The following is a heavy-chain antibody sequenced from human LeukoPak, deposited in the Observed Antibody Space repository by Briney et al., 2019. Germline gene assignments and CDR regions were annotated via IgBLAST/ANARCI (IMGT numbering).Heavy chain of an antibody. CDR3: AKGSSSSI. CDR1: GFDVSINY. V-gene: IGHV3-66*01. D-gene: IGHD6-13*01. Sequence: PGGSLRLSCAASGFDVSINYMNWIRQSPEKGLEWVSIIHDDGSTYYADSVKGRFTVSRDNSKNTLYLQMNSLRAEDTAVYYCAKGSSSSIWGQGTLVTVSS. J-gene: IGHJ4*02. CDR2: IHDDGST.